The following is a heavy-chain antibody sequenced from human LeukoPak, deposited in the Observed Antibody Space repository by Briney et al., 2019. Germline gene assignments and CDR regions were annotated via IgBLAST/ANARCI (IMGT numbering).Heavy chain of an antibody. CDR2: MNPNSGDT. V-gene: IGHV1-8*02. D-gene: IGHD2-21*01. J-gene: IGHJ4*02. CDR1: GYTFTSHG. CDR3: TRSVRNGHIDY. Sequence: GASVKVSCKASGYTFTSHGISWVRQAPGQGLEWMGWMNPNSGDTGYAQKFQGRVTMTRSTSISTAYMELSSLRFEDTAVYYCTRSVRNGHIDYWGQGTLVTVSS.